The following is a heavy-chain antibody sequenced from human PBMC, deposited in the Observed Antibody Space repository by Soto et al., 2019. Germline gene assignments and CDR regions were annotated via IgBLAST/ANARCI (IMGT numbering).Heavy chain of an antibody. Sequence: GGSLRLSCAASGFTFSSYTIHWVRQAPGKGLEWVEFISNDGSHKYYAEFVKGRLTISRDNSKKTVYLQTNSLRAEDTAVYYCARAPAPDYGGVGHXWGQGTLVTVSX. J-gene: IGHJ4*02. D-gene: IGHD4-17*01. CDR1: GFTFSSYT. CDR3: ARAPAPDYGGVGHX. CDR2: ISNDGSHK. V-gene: IGHV3-30-3*01.